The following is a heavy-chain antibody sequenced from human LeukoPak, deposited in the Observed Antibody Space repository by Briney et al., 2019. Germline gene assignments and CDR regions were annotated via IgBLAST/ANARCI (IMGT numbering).Heavy chain of an antibody. D-gene: IGHD2-15*01. CDR2: ISGSGGST. CDR3: AKGTHMDYFDY. CDR1: GFTFSSYA. J-gene: IGHJ4*02. V-gene: IGHV3-23*01. Sequence: GGSLRLSCAASGFTFSSYAMSWVRQAPGEGLEWVSAISGSGGSTYYADSVKGRFTISRDNAKNSLYLQMNSLRAEDTAVYYCAKGTHMDYFDYWGQGTLVTVSS.